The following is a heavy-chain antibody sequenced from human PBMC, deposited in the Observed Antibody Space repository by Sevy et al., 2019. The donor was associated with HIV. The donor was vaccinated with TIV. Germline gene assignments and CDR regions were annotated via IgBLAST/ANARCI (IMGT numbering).Heavy chain of an antibody. J-gene: IGHJ5*01. CDR1: GGSVNSGVSY. CDR2: IYKGVST. D-gene: IGHD1-1*01. V-gene: IGHV4-61*03. CDR3: ATNQGYPVHWFDS. Sequence: SETLSLTCSVSGGSVNSGVSYWSWIRQSPGKGLEWIAYIYKGVSTNYNPSLKSRVTISVDTSKNHFSLKLSSVTAADTAVYYCATNQGYPVHWFDSWGQGTPVTVSS.